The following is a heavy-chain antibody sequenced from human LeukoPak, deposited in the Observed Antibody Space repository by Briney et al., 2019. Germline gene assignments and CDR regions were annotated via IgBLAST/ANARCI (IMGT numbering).Heavy chain of an antibody. CDR2: IIPIFGTA. CDR3: ARANCGGDCYYYFDY. Sequence: ASVKVSCKASGGTFSSYAISWVRQAPGQGLGWMGGIIPIFGTANYAQKFQGRVTITADESTSTAYMELSSLRSEDTAVYYCARANCGGDCYYYFDYWGQGTLVTVSS. D-gene: IGHD2-21*02. V-gene: IGHV1-69*13. J-gene: IGHJ4*02. CDR1: GGTFSSYA.